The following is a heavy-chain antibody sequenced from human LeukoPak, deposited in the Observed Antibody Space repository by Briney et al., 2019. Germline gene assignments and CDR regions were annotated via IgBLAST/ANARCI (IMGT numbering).Heavy chain of an antibody. J-gene: IGHJ4*02. V-gene: IGHV4-59*01. CDR2: IYYSGST. CDR1: GGSISSYY. D-gene: IGHD5-18*01. CDR3: AREPDLHLGYSYAEHYLDY. Sequence: PSETLSLTCTVSGGSISSYYWSWIRQPPGKGLEWIGYIYYSGSTNYNPSLKSRVTISVDTSKNQFSLKLSSVTAAATAVYYCAREPDLHLGYSYAEHYLDYWGQGTLVTVSS.